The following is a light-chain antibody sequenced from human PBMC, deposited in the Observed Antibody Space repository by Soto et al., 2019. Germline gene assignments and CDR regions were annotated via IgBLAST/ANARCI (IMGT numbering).Light chain of an antibody. V-gene: IGKV1-5*03. CDR2: KAS. Sequence: DIQMTQSSSSLSGYVGARVTITCRASQSISSWLAWDQQTPGKAPKLLIYKASALEGGVPSRFSGSGSGTEFSLTISSLQPDDFATYYCQQYNGNSWTFGQGTKVDNK. CDR1: QSISSW. J-gene: IGKJ1*01. CDR3: QQYNGNSWT.